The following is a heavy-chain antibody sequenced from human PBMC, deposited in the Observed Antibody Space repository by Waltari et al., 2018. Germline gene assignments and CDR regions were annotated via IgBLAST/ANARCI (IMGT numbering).Heavy chain of an antibody. CDR1: GGSISSSSYY. V-gene: IGHV4-39*01. Sequence: QLQLQESGPGLVKPSETLSLTCTVSGGSISSSSYYWGWIRQPPGKGLEWIGSIYYSGSTYYNPSLKSRVTISVDTSKNQFSLKLSSVTAADTAVYYCAGFYDFWSGYLYWGQGTLVTVSS. D-gene: IGHD3-3*01. CDR2: IYYSGST. J-gene: IGHJ4*02. CDR3: AGFYDFWSGYLY.